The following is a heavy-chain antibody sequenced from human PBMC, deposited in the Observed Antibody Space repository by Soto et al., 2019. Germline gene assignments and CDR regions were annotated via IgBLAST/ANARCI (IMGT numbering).Heavy chain of an antibody. CDR3: ARGIAARLYYYYYGMDV. CDR2: INHSGST. J-gene: IGHJ6*04. Sequence: PSETLSLTCAVYGGSFSGYYWSWIRQPPGKGLEWIGEINHSGSTNYNPSLKSRVTISVDTSKNQFSLKLSSVTAADTAVYYCARGIAARLYYYYYGMDVWGKGTTVTVSS. CDR1: GGSFSGYY. V-gene: IGHV4-34*01. D-gene: IGHD6-6*01.